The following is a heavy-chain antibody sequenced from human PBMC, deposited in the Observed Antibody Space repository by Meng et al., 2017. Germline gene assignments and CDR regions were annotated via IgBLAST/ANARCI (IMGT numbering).Heavy chain of an antibody. CDR1: GGSICSSSPY. J-gene: IGHJ4*02. D-gene: IGHD3-3*01. CDR3: VRRVEGAFDL. CDR2: IYYSGSA. Sequence: QLQLQESGPGLVKPSETLSLPCTVSGGSICSSSPYWGWIRQPPGKGLEFIGNIYYSGSAYYNPSLKSRGTVSVDTSKNQFSLKLSSVIAADTAVYYCVRRVEGAFDLWGQGTLVTVSS. V-gene: IGHV4-39*01.